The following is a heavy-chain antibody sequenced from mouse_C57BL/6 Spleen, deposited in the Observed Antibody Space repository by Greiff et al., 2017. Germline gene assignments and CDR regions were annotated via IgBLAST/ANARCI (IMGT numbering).Heavy chain of an antibody. V-gene: IGHV2-6-1*01. CDR1: GFSLTSYG. CDR3: ARHGDYYGSYYFDY. CDR2: IWSDGST. Sequence: VMLVESGPGLVAPSQSLSITCTVSGFSLTSYGVHWVRQPPGKGLEWLVVIWSDGSTTYNSALKSRLSISKDNSKSQVFLKMNSLQTDDTAMYYCARHGDYYGSYYFDYWGQGTTLTVSS. J-gene: IGHJ2*01. D-gene: IGHD1-1*01.